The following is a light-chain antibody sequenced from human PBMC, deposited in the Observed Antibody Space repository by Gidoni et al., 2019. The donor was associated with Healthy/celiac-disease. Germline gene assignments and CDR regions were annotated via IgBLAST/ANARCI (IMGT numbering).Light chain of an antibody. CDR3: QQYGSSPRT. J-gene: IGKJ1*01. Sequence: VLTQSPGTLSLSPGERATLSCRASQSVSSSYLAWYQQKPGQAPRLLIYGASSRATGIPDRFSGSGSGTDFTLTISRLEPEDFAVYYCQQYGSSPRTFGQGTKVEIK. CDR1: QSVSSSY. CDR2: GAS. V-gene: IGKV3-20*01.